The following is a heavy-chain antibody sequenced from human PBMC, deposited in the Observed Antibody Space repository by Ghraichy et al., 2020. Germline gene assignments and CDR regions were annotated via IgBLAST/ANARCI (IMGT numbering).Heavy chain of an antibody. CDR2: IYYSGST. CDR3: ARGRLERDHHDYYYYGMDV. D-gene: IGHD1-1*01. V-gene: IGHV4-31*03. J-gene: IGHJ6*02. CDR1: GGSISSGGYY. Sequence: SETLSLTCTVSGGSISSGGYYWSWIRQHPGKGLEWIGYIYYSGSTYYNPSLKSRVTISVDTSKNQFSLKLSSVTAADTAVYYCARGRLERDHHDYYYYGMDVWGQGTTVTVSS.